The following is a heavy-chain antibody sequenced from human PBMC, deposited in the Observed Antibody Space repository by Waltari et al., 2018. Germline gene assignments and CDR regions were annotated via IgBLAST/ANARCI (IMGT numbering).Heavy chain of an antibody. CDR1: GYTFTGYY. D-gene: IGHD4-17*01. J-gene: IGHJ5*02. Sequence: QVQLVQSGAEVKKPGASVKVSCKASGYTFTGYYMHWVRQAPGQGLARMGWINTNMGGTNYAQKFQGRVTMTRDTSISTAYMELSRLRSDDTAVYYCAREDTVTYNSWGQGTLVTVSS. CDR2: INTNMGGT. CDR3: AREDTVTYNS. V-gene: IGHV1-2*02.